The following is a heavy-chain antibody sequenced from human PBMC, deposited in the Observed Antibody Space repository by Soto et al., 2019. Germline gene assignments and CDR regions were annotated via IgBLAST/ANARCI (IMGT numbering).Heavy chain of an antibody. CDR2: ISSSSSSI. J-gene: IGHJ4*02. CDR3: ARVAVADSSLNYFDF. CDR1: GFTFRSYS. D-gene: IGHD6-19*01. V-gene: IGHV3-48*02. Sequence: ESGGGLVQPGGSLRLSCAASGFTFRSYSMNWVRQAPGKGLEWLSYISSSSSSIYYADSVKGRFTISRDNAKNSLYLQMNSVRDEDTAVYYCARVAVADSSLNYFDFWGQGTLVTVSS.